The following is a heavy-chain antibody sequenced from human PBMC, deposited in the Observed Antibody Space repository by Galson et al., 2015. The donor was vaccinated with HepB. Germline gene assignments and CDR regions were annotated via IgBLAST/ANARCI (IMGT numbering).Heavy chain of an antibody. Sequence: SLRLSCAASGFTFSSYSMNWVRQAPGKGLEWVSSISSSSSYIYYADSVKGRFTISRDNAKNSLYLQMNSLRAEDTAVYYCAKDAYIAAAGDLDYWGQGTLVTVSS. CDR2: ISSSSSYI. CDR1: GFTFSSYS. D-gene: IGHD6-13*01. V-gene: IGHV3-21*04. J-gene: IGHJ4*02. CDR3: AKDAYIAAAGDLDY.